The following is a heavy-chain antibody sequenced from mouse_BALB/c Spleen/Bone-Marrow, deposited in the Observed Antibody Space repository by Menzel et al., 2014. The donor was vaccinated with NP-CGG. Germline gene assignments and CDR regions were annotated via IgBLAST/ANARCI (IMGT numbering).Heavy chain of an antibody. CDR2: IFPGDGST. CDR1: GYTFTSYD. V-gene: IGHV1-85*01. Sequence: VQLQQSGAELVKPGASVKLSCKASGYTFTSYDINWVRQRPEQGLEWIGWIFPGDGSTKYNEKFKGKATLTPDKSSSTAYMQLSRLTSEDSAVYFCARRVYYDYDGGAWFAYWGQGTLVTVSA. J-gene: IGHJ3*01. D-gene: IGHD2-4*01. CDR3: ARRVYYDYDGGAWFAY.